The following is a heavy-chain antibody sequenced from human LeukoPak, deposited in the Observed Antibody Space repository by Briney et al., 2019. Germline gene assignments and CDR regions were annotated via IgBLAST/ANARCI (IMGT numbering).Heavy chain of an antibody. CDR1: GYSFTSYW. D-gene: IGHD3-16*01. Sequence: GESLKISCKGSGYSFTSYWIAWVRQLPGKGLEWMGIIYPDDSDTRYSPSFQGQVTISADKSISTAYLQWSSLKASDTAMYYCARRALGRAFDIWGQGTMVTVSS. V-gene: IGHV5-51*01. CDR3: ARRALGRAFDI. CDR2: IYPDDSDT. J-gene: IGHJ3*02.